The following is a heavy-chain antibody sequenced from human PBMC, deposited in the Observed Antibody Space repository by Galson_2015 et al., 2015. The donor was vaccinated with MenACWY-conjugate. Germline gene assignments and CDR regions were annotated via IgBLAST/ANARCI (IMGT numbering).Heavy chain of an antibody. Sequence: SVKVSCKASGGTFSSYAISWVRQAPGQGLEWMGGIIPIFGTANYAQKFQGRVTITADESTSTAYMELSSLRSEDTAVYYCARRDSGYYGSFDYWGQGTLVTVSS. J-gene: IGHJ4*02. V-gene: IGHV1-69*13. CDR2: IIPIFGTA. CDR1: GGTFSSYA. D-gene: IGHD3-22*01. CDR3: ARRDSGYYGSFDY.